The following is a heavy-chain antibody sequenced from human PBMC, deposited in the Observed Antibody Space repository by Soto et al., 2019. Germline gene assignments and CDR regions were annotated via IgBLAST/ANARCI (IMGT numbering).Heavy chain of an antibody. CDR3: ASYGDYGYGMDV. J-gene: IGHJ6*02. Sequence: SETLSLTXAVSGGSISSGGYSWSWIRQPPGKGLEWIGYIYHSGSTYYNPSLKSRVTISVDRSKNQFSLKLSSVTAADTAVYYCASYGDYGYGMDVWGQGTTVTVSS. D-gene: IGHD4-17*01. CDR1: GGSISSGGYS. CDR2: IYHSGST. V-gene: IGHV4-30-2*01.